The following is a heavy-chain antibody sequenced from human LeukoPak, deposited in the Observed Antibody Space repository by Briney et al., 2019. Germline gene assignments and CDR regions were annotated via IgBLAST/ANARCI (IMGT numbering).Heavy chain of an antibody. CDR2: INHSGST. CDR1: GGSFRGYY. J-gene: IGHJ4*02. D-gene: IGHD2-2*01. Sequence: SQTLSLTCAVYGGSFRGYYWSWIRQPPGKGLEWIGEINHSGSTNYNPSLKSRVTISLDTSMKKFSLKLNSVTAADTAVYYCASTERCSTTCPLDYWGQGTLVTVSS. V-gene: IGHV4-34*01. CDR3: ASTERCSTTCPLDY.